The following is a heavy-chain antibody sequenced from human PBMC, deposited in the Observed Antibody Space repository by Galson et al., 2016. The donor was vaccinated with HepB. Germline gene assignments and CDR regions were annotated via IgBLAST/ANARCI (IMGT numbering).Heavy chain of an antibody. CDR1: GFSFNFYW. D-gene: IGHD4-17*01. V-gene: IGHV3-74*01. CDR3: VRANPYGDYLDY. CDR2: ITSDGRST. Sequence: SLRLSCAASGFSFNFYWMHWVRQAPGKGLVWVSRITSDGRSTNYADSVQGRFTISRDNAPTTVYLQMHSLTAEDTAFYYDVRANPYGDYLDYWGQGTLVTVSS. J-gene: IGHJ4*02.